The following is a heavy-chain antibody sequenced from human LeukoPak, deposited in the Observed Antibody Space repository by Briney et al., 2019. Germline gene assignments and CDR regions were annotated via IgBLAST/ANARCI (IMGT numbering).Heavy chain of an antibody. Sequence: PSETLSLTCAVSGYSISSGYYWGWIRQPPGKGLEWIGSIYHSGSTYYNPSLKSRVTISVDTSKNQFSLKLSSVTAADTAVYYCARLWGSSSWYPTGGGDWFDPWGQGTLVTVSS. CDR2: IYHSGST. D-gene: IGHD6-13*01. J-gene: IGHJ5*02. CDR1: GYSISSGYY. CDR3: ARLWGSSSWYPTGGGDWFDP. V-gene: IGHV4-38-2*01.